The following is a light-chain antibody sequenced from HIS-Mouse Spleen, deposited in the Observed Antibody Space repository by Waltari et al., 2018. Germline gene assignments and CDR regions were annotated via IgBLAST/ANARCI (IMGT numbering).Light chain of an antibody. CDR3: QTWGTGIQVV. V-gene: IGLV4-69*01. CDR2: LNSDGSH. J-gene: IGLJ2*01. Sequence: QLVLTQSPSASASLGASVKLTCTLSSGHSSHATAWHQQQPEKGPRYLMKLNSDGSHSKGDGIPDRFSGSSSGAERYLTISSLQSEDEADYYCQTWGTGIQVVFGGGTKLTVL. CDR1: SGHSSHA.